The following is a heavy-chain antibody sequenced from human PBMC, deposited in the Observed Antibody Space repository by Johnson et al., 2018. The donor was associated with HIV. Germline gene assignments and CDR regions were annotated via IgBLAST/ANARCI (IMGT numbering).Heavy chain of an antibody. J-gene: IGHJ3*02. Sequence: VQLVESGGGVVQPGRSLRLSCAASGFTFSSYGMHWVRQAPGKGLEWVAVISYDGSDKYYADSVKGRFTISRDNSKNTLYLQMNSLRAEDTAVYYCAKASNYYDSSRHAFDIWGQGTMVTVSS. V-gene: IGHV3-30*18. CDR2: ISYDGSDK. D-gene: IGHD3-22*01. CDR3: AKASNYYDSSRHAFDI. CDR1: GFTFSSYG.